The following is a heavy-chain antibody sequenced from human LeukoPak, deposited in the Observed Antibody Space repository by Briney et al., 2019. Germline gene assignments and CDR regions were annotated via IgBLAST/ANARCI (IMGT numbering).Heavy chain of an antibody. CDR2: ISVYNGYT. D-gene: IGHD1-26*01. Sequence: GASVKVSFQASGYTFAAYGISWVRQAPGQGLEWMGSISVYNGYTNYAQKYQDRVTLTTDESTSTAYMELRSLRSDDTAVYYCARRVGAPYTWFDPWGRGTLVTVSS. CDR3: ARRVGAPYTWFDP. J-gene: IGHJ5*02. CDR1: GYTFAAYG. V-gene: IGHV1-18*04.